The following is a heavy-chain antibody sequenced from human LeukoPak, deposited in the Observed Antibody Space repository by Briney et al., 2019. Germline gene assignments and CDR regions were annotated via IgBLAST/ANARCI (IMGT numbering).Heavy chain of an antibody. J-gene: IGHJ4*02. CDR1: GFTFNTYA. CDR3: AKSPDVAGTGRFDY. V-gene: IGHV3-23*01. Sequence: PGGSLRLSCAASGFTFNTYAMNWVRQAPGKGLEWVSTISGSGDSTYYADSVKGRFTTSRDNSKNTLYLQMNSLRVEDTAVYYCAKSPDVAGTGRFDYWGQGTLVTVSS. CDR2: ISGSGDST. D-gene: IGHD6-19*01.